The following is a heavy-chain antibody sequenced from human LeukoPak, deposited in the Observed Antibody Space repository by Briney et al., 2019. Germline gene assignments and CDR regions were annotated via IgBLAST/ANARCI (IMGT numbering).Heavy chain of an antibody. D-gene: IGHD3-3*01. CDR3: ARGGYDFVYYYYGMDV. CDR2: INPNSGGT. Sequence: ASVEVSCKASGYTFTGYYMHWVRQAPGQGLEWMGRINPNSGGTNYAQKFQGRVTMTRDTSISTAYMELSRLRSDDTAVYYCARGGYDFVYYYYGMDVWGQGTTVTVSS. V-gene: IGHV1-2*06. CDR1: GYTFTGYY. J-gene: IGHJ6*02.